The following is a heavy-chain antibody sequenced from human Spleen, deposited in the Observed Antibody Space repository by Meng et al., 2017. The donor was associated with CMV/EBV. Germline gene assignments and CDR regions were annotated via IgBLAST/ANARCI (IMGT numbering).Heavy chain of an antibody. CDR3: AGSRPGGGACDY. CDR1: VASIKNYN. D-gene: IGHD3-16*01. J-gene: IGHJ4*02. V-gene: IGHV4-4*07. CDR2: IQVIGHT. Sequence: QVQIQESGPGLVNASETLSLTCIVSVASIKNYNWNWVRQPAGQGLEWIGLIQVIGHTVYNPSLKSRVTVSLDASKSQFSLTLNSVTAADTATYYCAGSRPGGGACDYWGQGILVTVSS.